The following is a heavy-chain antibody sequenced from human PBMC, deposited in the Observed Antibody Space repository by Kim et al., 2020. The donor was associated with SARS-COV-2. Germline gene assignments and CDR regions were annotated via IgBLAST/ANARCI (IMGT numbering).Heavy chain of an antibody. CDR3: ARSLYSSSFYGY. Sequence: YYNPSLKSRVTISVDTSKNQFSLKLSSVTAADTAVYYCARSLYSSSFYGYWGQGTLVTVSS. D-gene: IGHD6-6*01. V-gene: IGHV4-31*02. J-gene: IGHJ4*02.